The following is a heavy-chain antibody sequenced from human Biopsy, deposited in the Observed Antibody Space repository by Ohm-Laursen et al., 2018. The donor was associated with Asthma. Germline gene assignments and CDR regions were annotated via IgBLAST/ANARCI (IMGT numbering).Heavy chain of an antibody. Sequence: TLSLTCSVFGGSVYSYDHHWSWIRQPPGKGLERIGFIFYSGSTFYNPSLRSRITISVDTSKRQFSLSLRSVTVADTAVYFCARAQSYGDIYYGLDVWGQGTTVTVSS. V-gene: IGHV4-30-4*01. CDR3: ARAQSYGDIYYGLDV. J-gene: IGHJ6*02. CDR2: IFYSGST. D-gene: IGHD2-21*02. CDR1: GGSVYSYDHH.